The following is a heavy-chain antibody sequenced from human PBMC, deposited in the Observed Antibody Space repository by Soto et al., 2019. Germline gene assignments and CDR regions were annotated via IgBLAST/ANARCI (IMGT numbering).Heavy chain of an antibody. J-gene: IGHJ4*02. CDR2: VSSDGNNK. CDR1: RFTFSSYG. CDR3: ATGGKYGLITPFAS. Sequence: GGSLRLSCVASRFTFSSYGMHWVRQAPGKGLEWVALVSSDGNNKYYVDSVKGRFTISRDNSKNTLYLQMDSLRAEDTAVYYCATGGKYGLITPFASWGQSTLVTVSS. D-gene: IGHD2-8*01. V-gene: IGHV3-30*03.